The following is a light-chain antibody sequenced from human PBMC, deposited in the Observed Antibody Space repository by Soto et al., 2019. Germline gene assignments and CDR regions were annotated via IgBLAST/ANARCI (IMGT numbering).Light chain of an antibody. V-gene: IGKV3-20*01. CDR3: QQCATSPLT. Sequence: EIVLTQSPGTLSLSPGERATLSCRASQSITNNYLAWYQQKPGQSPRLLIYDASFRATGIPDRFSGSGSGTDFTLTISRLEHEDVAVYYFQQCATSPLTFGQGTKVEIK. CDR2: DAS. CDR1: QSITNNY. J-gene: IGKJ1*01.